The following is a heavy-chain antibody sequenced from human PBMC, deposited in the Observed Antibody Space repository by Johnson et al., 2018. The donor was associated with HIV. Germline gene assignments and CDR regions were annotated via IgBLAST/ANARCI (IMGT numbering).Heavy chain of an antibody. D-gene: IGHD3-22*01. V-gene: IGHV3-11*04. J-gene: IGHJ3*02. CDR2: ISSSGSTI. CDR3: ARPGYYDSSGLDAFDI. Sequence: QVQLGESGGGLVKPGGSLRLSCAASEFILSDYYMSWIRQAPGKGLEWVSYISSSGSTIYYADSVKGRFTISRDNAKTSLYLQMNSLRAEDTAVYYCARPGYYDSSGLDAFDIWGQGTMVTVSS. CDR1: EFILSDYY.